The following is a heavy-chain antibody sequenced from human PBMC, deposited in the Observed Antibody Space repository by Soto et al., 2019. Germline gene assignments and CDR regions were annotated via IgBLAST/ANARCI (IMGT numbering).Heavy chain of an antibody. D-gene: IGHD1-20*01. J-gene: IGHJ4*02. CDR2: VNAGNGNT. CDR3: ARDVGYNWNLIDY. CDR1: GYTFTSYA. Sequence: QVQLVQSGAEVKKPGASVKVSCTASGYTFTSYAIHWVRQAPGQRLEWMGWVNAGNGNTKYSQKLQGRVTITRDTSASTAYMELSSLRSEDTAVYYCARDVGYNWNLIDYWDQGTLVTVSS. V-gene: IGHV1-3*01.